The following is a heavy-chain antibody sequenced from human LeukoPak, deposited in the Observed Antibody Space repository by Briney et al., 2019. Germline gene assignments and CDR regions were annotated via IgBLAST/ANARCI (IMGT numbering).Heavy chain of an antibody. CDR1: GFTFSSYA. CDR2: ISYDGSNK. Sequence: GGSLRLSCAASGFTFSSYAMHWVRQAPGKGLEWVAVISYDGSNKYYADSVKGRFTISRDNSKNTLYLQMNSLRAEDTAAYYCATPQGWFGEYHHGGIDYWGQGTLVTVSS. V-gene: IGHV3-30*04. D-gene: IGHD3-10*01. J-gene: IGHJ4*02. CDR3: ATPQGWFGEYHHGGIDY.